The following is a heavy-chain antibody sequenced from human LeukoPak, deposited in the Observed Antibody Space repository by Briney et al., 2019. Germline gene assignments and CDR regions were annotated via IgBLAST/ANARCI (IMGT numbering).Heavy chain of an antibody. J-gene: IGHJ4*02. D-gene: IGHD6-13*01. Sequence: GGSLRLSCAASGFTFSDYYMSWIRQAPGKGLEWVSYISSSGSTIYYADSVKGRFTISRDNAKNSLYLQMNSLRAEDTAVYYCARRSQQLVHAQVDYWGQGTLVTVSS. CDR3: ARRSQQLVHAQVDY. CDR2: ISSSGSTI. CDR1: GFTFSDYY. V-gene: IGHV3-11*01.